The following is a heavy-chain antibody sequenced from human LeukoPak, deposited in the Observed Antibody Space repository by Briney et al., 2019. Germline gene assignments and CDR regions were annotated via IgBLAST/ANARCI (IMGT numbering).Heavy chain of an antibody. Sequence: ASVKVSCKTSGGIFSSSAISWVRQAPGQGLQWMGWINPKSGGTNYAQKFQGRVTMTRDTSISTAYMELSRLRSDDTAVYYCARDKGVLLWFGELQENWFDPWGQGTLVTVSS. CDR1: GGIFSSSA. J-gene: IGHJ5*02. D-gene: IGHD3-10*01. V-gene: IGHV1-2*02. CDR2: INPKSGGT. CDR3: ARDKGVLLWFGELQENWFDP.